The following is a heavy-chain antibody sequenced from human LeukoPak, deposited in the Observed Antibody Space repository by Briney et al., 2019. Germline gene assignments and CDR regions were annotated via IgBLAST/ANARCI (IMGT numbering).Heavy chain of an antibody. CDR2: IGATGDT. CDR1: GLTFSSYD. CDR3: VLGAYWNGDKNASHI. V-gene: IGHV3-13*01. J-gene: IGHJ3*02. D-gene: IGHD1-1*01. Sequence: TGGSLRLSCAASGLTFSSYDMHWVRQAPGKGLEWVSSIGATGDTYYTDSVKGRFTISRENAKKSLYLQVSSLRVEDTAVYFCVLGAYWNGDKNASHIWGQGQWSPSPQ.